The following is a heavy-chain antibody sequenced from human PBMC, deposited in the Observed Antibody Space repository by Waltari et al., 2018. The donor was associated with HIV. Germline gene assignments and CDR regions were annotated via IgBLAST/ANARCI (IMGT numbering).Heavy chain of an antibody. CDR3: ARHASGHGDYASLNYYYYGMDV. CDR2: IYYSGST. J-gene: IGHJ6*02. Sequence: QLQLQESGPGLVKPSETLSLTCTVSGGSISSSSYYWGWIRQPPGKGLEWIGSIYYSGSTSYNPSLKSRVTISVDTSKNQFSLKLSSVTAADTAVYYCARHASGHGDYASLNYYYYGMDVWGQGTTVTVSS. V-gene: IGHV4-39*01. D-gene: IGHD4-17*01. CDR1: GGSISSSSYY.